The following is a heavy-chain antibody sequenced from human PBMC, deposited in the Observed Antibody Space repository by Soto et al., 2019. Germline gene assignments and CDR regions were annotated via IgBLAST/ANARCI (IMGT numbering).Heavy chain of an antibody. CDR1: GDSVSSSSVT. D-gene: IGHD1-26*01. Sequence: SQTLSLTCVISGDSVSSSSVTWNWIRQSPSRGLEWLGRTYYRSKWYNDYAESVESRITINPDTSKNQFSLHLNSVTPEDTAVYYCVRLIGNSWLDFWGQGTLVTVSS. CDR3: VRLIGNSWLDF. CDR2: TYYRSKWYN. J-gene: IGHJ5*01. V-gene: IGHV6-1*01.